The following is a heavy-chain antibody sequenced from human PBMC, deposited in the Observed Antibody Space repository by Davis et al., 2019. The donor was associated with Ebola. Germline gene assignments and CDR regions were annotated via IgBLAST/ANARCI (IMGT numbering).Heavy chain of an antibody. Sequence: MPSETLSLTCTVSGGSISSGDYYWSWIRQPPGKGLEWIGYIYYSGSTYYNPSLKSRVTISVDTSKNQFSLKLSSVTAADTAVYYCARDPYDSSGYYYGSLGFDYWGQGTLVTVSS. CDR3: ARDPYDSSGYYYGSLGFDY. CDR1: GGSISSGDYY. V-gene: IGHV4-30-4*01. J-gene: IGHJ4*02. CDR2: IYYSGST. D-gene: IGHD3-22*01.